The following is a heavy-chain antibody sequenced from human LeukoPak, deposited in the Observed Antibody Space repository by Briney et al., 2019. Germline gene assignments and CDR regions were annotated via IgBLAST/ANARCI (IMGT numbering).Heavy chain of an antibody. Sequence: HPXRSLRLSCAASGFNFSSYGMHWVRQAPGKGLEWVALVWYDGTTKHYADSVRGRFTISRDNSKNTLHLQMNGLRAEDTAIYYCAKVPYSGSYHDYFFAFWGQGTLVTVSS. CDR2: VWYDGTTK. CDR3: AKVPYSGSYHDYFFAF. CDR1: GFNFSSYG. J-gene: IGHJ4*02. V-gene: IGHV3-33*06. D-gene: IGHD1-26*01.